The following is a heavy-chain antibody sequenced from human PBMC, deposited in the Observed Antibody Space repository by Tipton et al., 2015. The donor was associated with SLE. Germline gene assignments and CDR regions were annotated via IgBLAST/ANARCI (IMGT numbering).Heavy chain of an antibody. CDR1: GFTFSSYW. Sequence: SLRLSCAASGFTFSSYWMNWVRQAPGKGLVWVSRINTSGSSTYYADSVKGRFTISRHNSKNTLYLQMNSLRAEDTAVYYCAREEPLQRWPHGAFDIWGQGTTVTVSS. CDR3: AREEPLQRWPHGAFDI. D-gene: IGHD6-19*01. CDR2: INTSGSST. V-gene: IGHV3-74*01. J-gene: IGHJ3*02.